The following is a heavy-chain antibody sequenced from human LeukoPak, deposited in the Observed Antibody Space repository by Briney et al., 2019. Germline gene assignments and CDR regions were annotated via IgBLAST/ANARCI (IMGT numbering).Heavy chain of an antibody. J-gene: IGHJ5*02. D-gene: IGHD3-22*01. CDR2: ISSSSSYI. CDR3: ASHYYDSSGYRYNWFDP. V-gene: IGHV3-21*01. Sequence: GGSLRLSCAASGFTFSSYSMNWVRQAPGKGLEWVSSISSSSSYIYYADSVKGRFTISRDNAKNSLYLQMNSLRAEDTAVYYCASHYYDSSGYRYNWFDPWGPGSLVTVSS. CDR1: GFTFSSYS.